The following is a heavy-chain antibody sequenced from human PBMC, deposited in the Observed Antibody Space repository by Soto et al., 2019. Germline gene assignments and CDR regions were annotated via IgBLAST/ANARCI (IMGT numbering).Heavy chain of an antibody. CDR3: ARMASAGTLNWFDP. Sequence: ASVKVSCKASGYTFINFDISWVRQAAGQGLEWLGWMNPGSGKTGYASKFQGGVATTRDASTGTSHLELSSLTSDDTAVYYCARMASAGTLNWFDPWGQGTLVTVSS. CDR1: GYTFINFD. J-gene: IGHJ5*02. CDR2: MNPGSGKT. V-gene: IGHV1-8*02. D-gene: IGHD6-13*01.